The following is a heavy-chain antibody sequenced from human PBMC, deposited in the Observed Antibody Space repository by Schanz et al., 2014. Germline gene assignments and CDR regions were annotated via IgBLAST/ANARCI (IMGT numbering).Heavy chain of an antibody. J-gene: IGHJ4*02. CDR1: GYTFTSYG. Sequence: QVQLVQSGAEVKKPGASVKVSCKASGYTFTSYGISWVRQAPGQGLEWMGWINGYNGHTLYAQKFQGRVTMTTDTSTSTSYMELTSLRFDDTAVYFCARDNGRIPAANAFDYWGQGTRVTVSS. V-gene: IGHV1-18*01. D-gene: IGHD1-26*01. CDR3: ARDNGRIPAANAFDY. CDR2: INGYNGHT.